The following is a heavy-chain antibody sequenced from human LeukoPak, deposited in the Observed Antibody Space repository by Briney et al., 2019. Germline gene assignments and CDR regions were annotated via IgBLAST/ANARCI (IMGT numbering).Heavy chain of an antibody. Sequence: VKPSETLSLTCTVSGGSISSGDYYWSWIRQPPGKGLEWIGYIYYSGSTYYNPSLKSRVTISVDTSKNQFSLKLSSVTAADTAVYYCARVTIYDILTGFDYWGQGTLVTVSS. J-gene: IGHJ4*02. CDR1: GGSISSGDYY. V-gene: IGHV4-30-4*01. D-gene: IGHD3-9*01. CDR3: ARVTIYDILTGFDY. CDR2: IYYSGST.